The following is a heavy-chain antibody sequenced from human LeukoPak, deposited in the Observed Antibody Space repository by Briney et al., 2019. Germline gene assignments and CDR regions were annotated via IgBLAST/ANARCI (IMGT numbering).Heavy chain of an antibody. V-gene: IGHV1-8*03. CDR2: MNPNSGNT. D-gene: IGHD2-15*01. Sequence: ASVKVSCKASGYTFTSYDINWVRQATGQGLEWMGWMNPNSGNTGYAQRFQGRVTITRNTSISTAYMELSSLRSEDTAVYYCARGGVPFCSGGSCYWFDPWGREPWSPSPQ. CDR1: GYTFTSYD. J-gene: IGHJ5*02. CDR3: ARGGVPFCSGGSCYWFDP.